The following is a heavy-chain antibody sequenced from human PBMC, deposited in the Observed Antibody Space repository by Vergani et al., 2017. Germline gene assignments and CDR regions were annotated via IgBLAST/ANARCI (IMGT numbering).Heavy chain of an antibody. CDR2: IYYSGST. Sequence: QVQLQESGPGLVKPSETLSLTCTVSGGSISSYYWSWIRQPPGKGLEWIGYIYYSGSTNYNPSLKSRVTISVDTSKNQFSLKLSSVTAADTAVYYCARHFWRYSSGWEFDYWGQGTLVTVSS. CDR3: ARHFWRYSSGWEFDY. D-gene: IGHD6-19*01. CDR1: GGSISSYY. J-gene: IGHJ4*02. V-gene: IGHV4-59*01.